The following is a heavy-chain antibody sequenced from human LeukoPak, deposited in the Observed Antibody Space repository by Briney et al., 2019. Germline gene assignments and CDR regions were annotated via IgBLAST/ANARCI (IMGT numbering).Heavy chain of an antibody. CDR2: ISSGSSTI. CDR3: ARGAVAGIYHFDF. Sequence: SGRSLRLSCAASGFTFSSYGMHWVRQAPGKGLEWVSYISSGSSTIYYADSVKGRFTISRDNAENSLYLQMNSLRVEDTAVFYCARGAVAGIYHFDFWGQGTLVTVSS. V-gene: IGHV3-48*01. D-gene: IGHD6-19*01. CDR1: GFTFSSYG. J-gene: IGHJ4*02.